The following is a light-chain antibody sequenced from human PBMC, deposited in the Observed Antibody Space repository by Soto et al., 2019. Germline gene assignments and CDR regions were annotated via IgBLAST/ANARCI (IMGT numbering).Light chain of an antibody. J-gene: IGKJ5*01. CDR3: QNYDTSPYT. CDR1: QSISSW. CDR2: AAS. Sequence: DIQMTQSPSTLSASVGDRVTITCRASQSISSWLAWYQQKSGKAPKRLIYAASSLQFGVPSRFSGRGSGTDFTLTINRLEPEDFAVYYCQNYDTSPYTFGQGTRLEIK. V-gene: IGKV1-5*01.